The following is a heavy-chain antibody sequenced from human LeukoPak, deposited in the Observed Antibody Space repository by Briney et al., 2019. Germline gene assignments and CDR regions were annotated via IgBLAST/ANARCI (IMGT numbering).Heavy chain of an antibody. CDR3: ARVLSAYAMDV. Sequence: GRCLRLSCAASGSTFSSHWMSWVRQAAGEGREWVANIKQEGSEKYYVDSVKGRFTISRDNDQNSLYLQMNSLRAEDTAVYYCARVLSAYAMDVWGQGTTVTVSS. CDR2: IKQEGSEK. V-gene: IGHV3-7*01. CDR1: GSTFSSHW. D-gene: IGHD3-16*01. J-gene: IGHJ6*02.